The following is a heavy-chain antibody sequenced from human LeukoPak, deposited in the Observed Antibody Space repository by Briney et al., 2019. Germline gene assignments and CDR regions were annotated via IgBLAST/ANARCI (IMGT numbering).Heavy chain of an antibody. CDR2: ISSNSSYI. V-gene: IGHV3-21*01. Sequence: GGSVRLSCAASGFTFSSYSMNWVRQAAGKGLAWVSSISSNSSYIYYADSVKGRFTISRDNAKNSLYLQMNSLRAEDTAVYYCAKITMLRGPEKRAFDIWGQGTMVTVSS. J-gene: IGHJ3*02. CDR1: GFTFSSYS. CDR3: AKITMLRGPEKRAFDI. D-gene: IGHD3-10*01.